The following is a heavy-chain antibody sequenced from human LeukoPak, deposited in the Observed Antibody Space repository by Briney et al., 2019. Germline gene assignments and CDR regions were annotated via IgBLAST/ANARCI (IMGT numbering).Heavy chain of an antibody. CDR3: ARDRSGYFTLDY. J-gene: IGHJ4*02. Sequence: SVTLSLTCTVSGGSISSGGFYWIWLRQPPGKGLVWIAYIYYSGSTYYNPSLKSRVTISVDTSKNQSSLKLSSVTAADTAVYYCARDRSGYFTLDYWGQGTLVTVSS. CDR1: GGSISSGGFY. D-gene: IGHD3-3*01. CDR2: IYYSGST. V-gene: IGHV4-31*03.